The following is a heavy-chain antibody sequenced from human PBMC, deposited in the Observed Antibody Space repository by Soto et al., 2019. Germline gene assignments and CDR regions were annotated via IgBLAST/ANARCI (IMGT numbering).Heavy chain of an antibody. CDR2: ISSNGGST. CDR1: GFTFSSYA. D-gene: IGHD6-19*01. CDR3: ARDLSGPFDY. J-gene: IGHJ4*02. V-gene: IGHV3-64*01. Sequence: PGGSLRLSCAASGFTFSSYAMHWVRQAPGKGLEYVSAISSNGGSTYYANSVKGRFTISRDNSKNTLYLQMGSLRAEDMAVYYCARDLSGPFDYWGQGTLVTVSS.